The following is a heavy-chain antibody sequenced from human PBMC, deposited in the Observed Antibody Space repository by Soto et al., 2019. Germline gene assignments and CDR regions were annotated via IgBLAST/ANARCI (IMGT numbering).Heavy chain of an antibody. V-gene: IGHV1-69*02. Sequence: QVQLVQSGAEVKKPGSSVKVSCKASGATFSSYSITWVRQAPGQGLEWMGRINPFFGIASYAQKFQGRVTMTADKSTRTAYMELSSLRSEDTAVYYCARNNAARDIALVPAAIDAMDVWGQGTAVTVSS. CDR3: ARNNAARDIALVPAAIDAMDV. D-gene: IGHD2-2*02. CDR2: INPFFGIA. CDR1: GATFSSYS. J-gene: IGHJ6*02.